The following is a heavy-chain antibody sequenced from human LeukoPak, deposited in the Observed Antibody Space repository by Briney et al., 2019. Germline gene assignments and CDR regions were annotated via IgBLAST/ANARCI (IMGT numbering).Heavy chain of an antibody. J-gene: IGHJ4*02. Sequence: GGSLRLSCAASGFTFSSYSMNWVRQAPGKGLEWVSSISSSSSYIYYADSVKGRFTISRDNAKNSLYLQMNSLRAEDTAVYYCERGIRYFDWYFDYWGQGTLVTVSS. CDR2: ISSSSSYI. CDR3: ERGIRYFDWYFDY. CDR1: GFTFSSYS. V-gene: IGHV3-21*01. D-gene: IGHD3-9*01.